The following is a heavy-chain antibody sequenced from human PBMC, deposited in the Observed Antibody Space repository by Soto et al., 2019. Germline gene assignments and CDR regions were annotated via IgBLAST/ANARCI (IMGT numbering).Heavy chain of an antibody. CDR2: VYSDGGT. J-gene: IGHJ4*02. V-gene: IGHV3-66*01. Sequence: LRLSCTASGFTVSSYYMSWVRQAPGKGLEWVSVVYSDGGTNYADSVKGRFTMSRDNSKNTVYLQMNSLRAEDTAIYYCVKDPWDYCDKGTLVTVS. CDR1: GFTVSSYY. CDR3: VKDPWDY.